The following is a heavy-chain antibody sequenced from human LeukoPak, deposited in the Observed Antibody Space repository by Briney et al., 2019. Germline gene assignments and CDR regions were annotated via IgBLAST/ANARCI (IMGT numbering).Heavy chain of an antibody. Sequence: KTSETLSLACTVSSGSISTSNYYWGWVRQPPGKALEWIGNIFYSGSTYYNPSLKSRVTISVDTSKNQFSLKLSSVTAADTAVYYCARGRNHSRGTYYYGSGSYMDVWGKGTTVTVSS. CDR2: IFYSGST. V-gene: IGHV4-39*07. D-gene: IGHD3-10*01. J-gene: IGHJ6*04. CDR3: ARGRNHSRGTYYYGSGSYMDV. CDR1: SGSISTSNYY.